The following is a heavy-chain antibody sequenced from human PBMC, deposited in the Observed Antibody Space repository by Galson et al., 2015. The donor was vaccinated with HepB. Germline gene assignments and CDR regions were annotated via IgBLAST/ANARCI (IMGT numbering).Heavy chain of an antibody. CDR1: GFRFNKYG. J-gene: IGHJ4*02. V-gene: IGHV3-33*08. D-gene: IGHD5-12*01. Sequence: SLRLSCAASGFRFNKYGMHWVRQAPGKGLEWVAIIWYDGSNREYSDSVKGRFTVSRDNLKNTLYLQMNSLRAEDTAVYYCARDSHSDSGDDYPLDYWGQGTLVTVSS. CDR3: ARDSHSDSGDDYPLDY. CDR2: IWYDGSNR.